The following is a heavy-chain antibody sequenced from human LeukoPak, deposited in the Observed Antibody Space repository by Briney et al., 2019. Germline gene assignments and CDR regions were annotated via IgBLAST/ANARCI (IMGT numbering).Heavy chain of an antibody. J-gene: IGHJ5*02. D-gene: IGHD1-26*01. CDR2: IYYSGST. V-gene: IGHV4-59*01. CDR3: AREEYSGSYHNWFDP. Sequence: SETLSLTCTVSGGSISSYYWSWIRQPPGKGLEWIGYIYYSGSTNYNPSLKSRVTISVDTSKNQFSLKLSSVTAADTAVYYCAREEYSGSYHNWFDPWGQGTLVTVSS. CDR1: GGSISSYY.